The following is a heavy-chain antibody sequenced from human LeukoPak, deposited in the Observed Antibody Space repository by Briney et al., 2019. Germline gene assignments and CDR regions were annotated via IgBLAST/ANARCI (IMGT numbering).Heavy chain of an antibody. CDR1: GGSISSGGYS. Sequence: SETLSLTCTVSGGSISSGGYSWSWIRQPPGKGLEWIGYIYHSGSTYYNPSLKSRVTISVDTSKNQFSLKLSSVTAADTAVYYCARVRSNYYDFWSGYNNWFDPWGQGTLVTVSS. J-gene: IGHJ5*02. CDR2: IYHSGST. CDR3: ARVRSNYYDFWSGYNNWFDP. V-gene: IGHV4-30-2*01. D-gene: IGHD3-3*01.